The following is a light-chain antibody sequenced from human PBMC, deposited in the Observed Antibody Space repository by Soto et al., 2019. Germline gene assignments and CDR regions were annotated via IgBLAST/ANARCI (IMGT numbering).Light chain of an antibody. CDR3: QQRSNWPVT. V-gene: IGKV3-11*01. CDR1: QSVSSY. CDR2: DAS. Sequence: EIVLTQSPATLSLSPGERATLSCRASQSVSSYLAWYQQKPGQAPRLLIFDASNRVTGVPARFTGSGSGTDFTLTISSLEPEDFAVYYCQQRSNWPVTFGQGTQLEIK. J-gene: IGKJ2*01.